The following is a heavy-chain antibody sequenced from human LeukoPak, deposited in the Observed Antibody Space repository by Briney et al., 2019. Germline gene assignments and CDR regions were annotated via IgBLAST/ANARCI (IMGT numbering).Heavy chain of an antibody. J-gene: IGHJ4*02. CDR1: GYTFTSYD. CDR2: MNPNSGNT. CDR3: ARGLVTGATPALDY. D-gene: IGHD1-26*01. V-gene: IGHV1-8*03. Sequence: ASVNVSCTASGYTFTSYDINWVRQAAGQGLEWMGWMNPNSGNTGYAQKFQGRVTITRNTSISTAYMELSSLRSEDTAVYYCARGLVTGATPALDYWGQGTLVTVSS.